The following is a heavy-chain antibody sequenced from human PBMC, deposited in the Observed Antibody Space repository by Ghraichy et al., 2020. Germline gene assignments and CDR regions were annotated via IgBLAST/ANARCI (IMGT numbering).Heavy chain of an antibody. CDR1: GYTFTGYY. CDR2: INPNSGGT. V-gene: IGHV1-2*02. J-gene: IGHJ5*02. Sequence: ASVKVSCKASGYTFTGYYMHWVRQAPGQGLEWMGWINPNSGGTNYAQNFRGRVTMTRDTSINTAYMELSRLKSNDTAVYYCARDANWFDPWGQGTLVTVSS. CDR3: ARDANWFDP.